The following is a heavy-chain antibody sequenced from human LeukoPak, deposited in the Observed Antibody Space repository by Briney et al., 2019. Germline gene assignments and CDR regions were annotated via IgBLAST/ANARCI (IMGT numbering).Heavy chain of an antibody. CDR1: GFTFSSYS. CDR3: ARAGGYSYGYEADDAFDI. V-gene: IGHV3-21*01. D-gene: IGHD5-18*01. Sequence: GGSLRLSCAASGFTFSSYSMNWVRQAPGKGLEWVSSISSSSSYIYYADSVKGRFTISRDNAKNSLYLQMNSLRAEDTAVYYCARAGGYSYGYEADDAFDIWGQGTMVTVSS. CDR2: ISSSSSYI. J-gene: IGHJ3*02.